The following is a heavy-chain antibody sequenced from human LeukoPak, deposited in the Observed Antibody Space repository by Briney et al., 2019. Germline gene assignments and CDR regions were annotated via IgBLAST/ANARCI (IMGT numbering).Heavy chain of an antibody. J-gene: IGHJ4*02. CDR3: AKDKRPYYYDSSGFSGYDY. Sequence: GGSLRLSCAASGFTFSSYGMSWVRQAPGKGLEWVSAISGSGGSTYYADSVEGRFTISRDNSKNTLYLQMNSLRAEDTAVYYCAKDKRPYYYDSSGFSGYDYWGQGTLVTVSS. CDR2: ISGSGGST. V-gene: IGHV3-23*01. CDR1: GFTFSSYG. D-gene: IGHD3-22*01.